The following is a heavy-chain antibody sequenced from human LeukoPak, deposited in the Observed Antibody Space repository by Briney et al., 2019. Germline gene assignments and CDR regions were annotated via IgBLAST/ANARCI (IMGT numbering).Heavy chain of an antibody. CDR2: IYYSGST. Sequence: SETLSLTCTVSGGPISSSSFYWGWIRQLPGKGLEWIGSIYYSGSTYYNPSLKSRVTISVDTSKNQFSLKVNSVTAADTAVYYCARHSRFPPDYWGQGTLVTVSS. CDR1: GGPISSSSFY. CDR3: ARHSRFPPDY. V-gene: IGHV4-39*01. J-gene: IGHJ4*02.